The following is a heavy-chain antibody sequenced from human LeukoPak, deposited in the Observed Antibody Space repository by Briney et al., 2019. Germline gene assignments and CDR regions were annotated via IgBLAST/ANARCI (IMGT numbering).Heavy chain of an antibody. J-gene: IGHJ6*02. Sequence: GGSLRLSCAASGFTFSSYGMHWVRQAPGKGLEWVAVIWYDGSNKYYADSVKGRFTISRDNSKNTLYLQMNSLRAEDTAVYYCARDQVLGVNVDLYGMDVWGRGTTVTVSS. CDR1: GFTFSSYG. CDR3: ARDQVLGVNVDLYGMDV. V-gene: IGHV3-33*01. CDR2: IWYDGSNK. D-gene: IGHD2-8*01.